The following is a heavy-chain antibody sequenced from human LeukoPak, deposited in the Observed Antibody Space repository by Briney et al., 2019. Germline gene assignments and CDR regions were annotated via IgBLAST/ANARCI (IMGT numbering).Heavy chain of an antibody. CDR2: ISHFGST. CDR3: ARVEVHGSGWYVLGAYSRY. D-gene: IGHD6-19*01. CDR1: GGSFSGYS. J-gene: IGHJ4*02. Sequence: ASETLSLTCAIYGGSFSGYSWTWIRQPPGKGLEWIGEISHFGSTKYIPSLESRVSLSLDTSKNQFSLKLSSVTAADTAVYYCARVEVHGSGWYVLGAYSRYWGQGTLVTVSS. V-gene: IGHV4-34*01.